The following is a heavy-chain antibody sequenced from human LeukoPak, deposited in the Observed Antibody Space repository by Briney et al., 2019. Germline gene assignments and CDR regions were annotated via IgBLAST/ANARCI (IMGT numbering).Heavy chain of an antibody. D-gene: IGHD2-2*03. Sequence: PGGSLRLSCAASGFTFSSYSMNWVRQAPGKGLEWVSSISSSSSYIYYADSVKGRFTISRDNAKNSLYLQMNSLRAEDTAVYYCARESGYCSSTSCSSDAFDIWGQGTMVTVSS. CDR1: GFTFSSYS. J-gene: IGHJ3*02. CDR2: ISSSSSYI. V-gene: IGHV3-21*01. CDR3: ARESGYCSSTSCSSDAFDI.